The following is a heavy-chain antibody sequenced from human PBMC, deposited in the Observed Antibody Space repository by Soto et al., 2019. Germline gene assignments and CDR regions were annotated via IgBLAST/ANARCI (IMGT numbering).Heavy chain of an antibody. D-gene: IGHD6-19*01. J-gene: IGHJ4*02. CDR2: ISSNGGNT. CDR3: VKEGYMRSDWYGQFDC. V-gene: IGHV3-64D*06. CDR1: GFTFNTFA. Sequence: GGSLRLSCSASGFTFNTFAMHWVRQTSGKGLEFVSAISSNGGNTYYADSVKGRFAISRDNSKNTLYLQMYSLRPEDTALYYCVKEGYMRSDWYGQFDCWGQGTLVTVSS.